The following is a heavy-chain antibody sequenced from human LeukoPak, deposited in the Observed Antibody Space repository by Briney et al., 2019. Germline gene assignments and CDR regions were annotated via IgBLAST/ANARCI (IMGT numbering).Heavy chain of an antibody. CDR3: ARGLLVRYFDWLQNYYYYYGMDV. V-gene: IGHV1-8*01. Sequence: GASVKVSCKASGYTFTSYDINWVRQATGQGLEWMGWMNPNSGNTGYAQKFQGRVTMTRNTSISTAYMELSSLRSEDTAVYYCARGLLVRYFDWLQNYYYYYGMDVWGQGTTVTVSS. D-gene: IGHD3-9*01. CDR2: MNPNSGNT. CDR1: GYTFTSYD. J-gene: IGHJ6*02.